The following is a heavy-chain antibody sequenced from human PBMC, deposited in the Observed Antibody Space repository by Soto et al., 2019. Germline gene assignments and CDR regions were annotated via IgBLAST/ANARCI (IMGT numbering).Heavy chain of an antibody. CDR2: INPNSGST. CDR1: GYTFNDYF. D-gene: IGHD4-4*01. Sequence: QVQLVQSGAEVKKPGASVNVSCRASGYTFNDYFLHWVRQAPGQGLEWMGWINPNSGSTHFAEKFEGLVNMTRDASITTVYLVINRLRSDDTAVYYCARVTATSPDAWLDPWGQGTLVTVSS. CDR3: ARVTATSPDAWLDP. V-gene: IGHV1-2*04. J-gene: IGHJ5*02.